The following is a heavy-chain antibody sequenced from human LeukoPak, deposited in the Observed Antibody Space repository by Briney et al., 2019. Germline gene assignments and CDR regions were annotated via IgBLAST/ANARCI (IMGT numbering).Heavy chain of an antibody. Sequence: GGSLRLSCAASGFTFSDYYMSWIRQAPGKGLGWVSYISSSGSTIYYADSVKGRFTISRDNAKNSLYLQMNSLRAEDTAVYYCARAARGYCSSTSCFRFDYWGQGTLVTVSS. D-gene: IGHD2-2*01. CDR2: ISSSGSTI. J-gene: IGHJ4*02. CDR1: GFTFSDYY. V-gene: IGHV3-11*04. CDR3: ARAARGYCSSTSCFRFDY.